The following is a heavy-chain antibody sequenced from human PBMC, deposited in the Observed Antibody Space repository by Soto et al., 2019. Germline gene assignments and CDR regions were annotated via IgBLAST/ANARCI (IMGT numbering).Heavy chain of an antibody. Sequence: QVQLVESGGGVVQPGRSLRLSCAASGFTFSNYGMYWVRQAPGKGLEWVAFIAYDGSSKFYADPMKGRHTISRDNSKNTLYLQMNSLRAEDTAVYDCVKGIGNDWALDYWGQGTLVTVSS. CDR1: GFTFSNYG. CDR3: VKGIGNDWALDY. J-gene: IGHJ4*02. V-gene: IGHV3-30*18. CDR2: IAYDGSSK. D-gene: IGHD1-1*01.